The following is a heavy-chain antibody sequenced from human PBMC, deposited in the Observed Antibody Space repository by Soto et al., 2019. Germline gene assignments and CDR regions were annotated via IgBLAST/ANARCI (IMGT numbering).Heavy chain of an antibody. CDR1: GFTFSSYG. V-gene: IGHV3-33*01. CDR3: ARDMSGGRYGLDY. J-gene: IGHJ4*02. CDR2: IWYDGGNK. D-gene: IGHD1-26*01. Sequence: QVQLVESGGGVVQPGRSLRLSCAASGFTFSSYGMHWVRQAPGKGLEWVAVIWYDGGNKNYADSVKGRFTISRDNSKNTLYLQMNSLRAEDTDVYYCARDMSGGRYGLDYWGQGTLVTVSS.